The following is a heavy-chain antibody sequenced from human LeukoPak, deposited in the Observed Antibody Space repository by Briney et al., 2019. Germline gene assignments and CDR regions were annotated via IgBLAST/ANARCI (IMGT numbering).Heavy chain of an antibody. J-gene: IGHJ1*01. CDR3: ARDSNVLRYFDWLLSYPSHFQH. CDR1: GFTFSSYA. D-gene: IGHD3-9*01. V-gene: IGHV3-23*01. CDR2: ISGSGGST. Sequence: PGGSLRLSCAASGFTFSSYAMSWVRQAPGKGLEWVSAISGSGGSTYYADSVKGRFTISRDNSKNTLYLQMNSLRAEDTAVYYCARDSNVLRYFDWLLSYPSHFQHWGQGTLVTVSS.